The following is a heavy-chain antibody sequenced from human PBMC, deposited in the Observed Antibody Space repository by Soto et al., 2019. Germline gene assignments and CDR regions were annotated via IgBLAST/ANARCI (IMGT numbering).Heavy chain of an antibody. D-gene: IGHD3-22*01. Sequence: PWWSLRLSCSASVFTFSSYAMSWFRQAPGKGLEWVSAISGSGGSTYYADSVKGRFTISRDNSKNTLYLQMNSLRAEDTAVYYCAKMGRINYYDSSGYYYSYAFDIWGQGTMVTVSS. CDR1: VFTFSSYA. V-gene: IGHV3-23*01. CDR3: AKMGRINYYDSSGYYYSYAFDI. CDR2: ISGSGGST. J-gene: IGHJ3*02.